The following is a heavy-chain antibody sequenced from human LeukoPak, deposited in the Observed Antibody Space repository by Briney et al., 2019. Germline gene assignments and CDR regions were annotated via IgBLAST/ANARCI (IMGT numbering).Heavy chain of an antibody. D-gene: IGHD3-16*02. CDR3: AKDVGVIMFDF. Sequence: GGSPRLSCAASGFTFRDYAMSWVRQAPGKGLEWVSTISGGGENTHYADSVKGRFTISRDNSKNTLYLQMNSLRAEDTAVYYRAKDVGVIMFDFWGQGTLVTVSS. CDR2: ISGGGENT. CDR1: GFTFRDYA. V-gene: IGHV3-23*01. J-gene: IGHJ4*02.